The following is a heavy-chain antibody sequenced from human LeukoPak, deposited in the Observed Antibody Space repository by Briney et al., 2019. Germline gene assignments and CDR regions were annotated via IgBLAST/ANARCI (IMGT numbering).Heavy chain of an antibody. CDR2: ISSSSSYI. CDR1: GFTFSSYS. V-gene: IGHV3-21*01. Sequence: PGGSLRLSCAASGFTFSSYSMNWVRQAPGKGLEWVSSISSSSSYIYYADSVKGRFTISRDNAKNSLYLQMNSLRAGDTAVYYCARGATVVTQYYYYYMDVWGKGTTVTISS. CDR3: ARGATVVTQYYYYYMDV. D-gene: IGHD4-23*01. J-gene: IGHJ6*03.